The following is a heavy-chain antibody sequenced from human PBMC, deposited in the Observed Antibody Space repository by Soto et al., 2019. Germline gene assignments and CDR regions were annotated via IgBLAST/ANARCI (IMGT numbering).Heavy chain of an antibody. D-gene: IGHD4-17*01. CDR3: AKGADYGDYRPRFDY. V-gene: IGHV3-9*01. CDR2: ISWNSGSI. Sequence: EVQLVESGGGLVQPGRSLRLSCAASGFTFDDYAMHWVRQAPGKGLEWVSGISWNSGSIGYADSVKGRFTISRDNAKNSLYLQMNSLRAEDTALYYCAKGADYGDYRPRFDYWGQGTLVRVSS. J-gene: IGHJ4*02. CDR1: GFTFDDYA.